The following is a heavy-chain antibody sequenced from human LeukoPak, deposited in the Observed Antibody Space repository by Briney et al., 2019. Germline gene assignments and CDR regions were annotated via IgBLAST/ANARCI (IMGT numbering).Heavy chain of an antibody. J-gene: IGHJ4*02. D-gene: IGHD1-26*01. V-gene: IGHV3-30-3*01. Sequence: GGSLRLSCAASGFTFSSYAMHWVRQAPGKGLEWVAVISYDGSNKYYADSVKGRFTISRDNSKNTLYLQMNSLRAEDTAVYYCARDSGRIVGATTFDYWGQGTLVTVSS. CDR1: GFTFSSYA. CDR2: ISYDGSNK. CDR3: ARDSGRIVGATTFDY.